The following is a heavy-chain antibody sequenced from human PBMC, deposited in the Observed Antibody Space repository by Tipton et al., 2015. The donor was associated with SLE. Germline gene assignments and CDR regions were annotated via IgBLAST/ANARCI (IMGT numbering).Heavy chain of an antibody. J-gene: IGHJ4*02. CDR1: GFTFSSYG. CDR3: AKGGIAARHFDY. V-gene: IGHV3-30*02. Sequence: SLRLSCAASGFTFSSYGMHWVRQAPGKGLEWVAFIRYDGSNKYYADSVKGRFTISRDNSKNTLYLQMNSLRAEDTAVYYCAKGGIAARHFDYWGQGTLVTVSS. CDR2: IRYDGSNK. D-gene: IGHD6-6*01.